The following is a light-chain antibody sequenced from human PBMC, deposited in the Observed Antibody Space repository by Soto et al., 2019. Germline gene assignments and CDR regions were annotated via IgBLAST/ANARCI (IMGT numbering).Light chain of an antibody. Sequence: EIVLTQSPGTLSLSPWERATLSCRASQSVSNNYLAWYQQKPGQAPRLLIYGASSRATGIPDRFSGSWSGTDFTLTINRLEPEDSAVYYCQQHLGRHTFGQGTKVHI. J-gene: IGKJ1*01. CDR3: QQHLGRHT. V-gene: IGKV3-20*01. CDR2: GAS. CDR1: QSVSNNY.